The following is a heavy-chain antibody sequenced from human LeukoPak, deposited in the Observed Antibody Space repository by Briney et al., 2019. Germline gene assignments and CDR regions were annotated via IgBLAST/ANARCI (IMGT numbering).Heavy chain of an antibody. CDR3: TIDILTGYYPYGYYYGMDV. CDR1: GFTFSNAW. J-gene: IGHJ6*02. CDR2: IKSKTDGGTT. V-gene: IGHV3-15*01. Sequence: GGSLRLSCAASGFTFSNAWMSWVRQAPGKGLEWVGRIKSKTDGGTTDYAAPVKGRFTISRDDSKNTLYLQMNSLKTEDTAVYYCTIDILTGYYPYGYYYGMDVWGQGTTVTVSS. D-gene: IGHD3-9*01.